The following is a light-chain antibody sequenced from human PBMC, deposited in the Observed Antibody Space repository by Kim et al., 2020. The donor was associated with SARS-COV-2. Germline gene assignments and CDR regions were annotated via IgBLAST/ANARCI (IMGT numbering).Light chain of an antibody. J-gene: IGLJ3*02. CDR2: VNSDGSH. CDR1: SGHSNYA. Sequence: QLVLTQPPSASASLGASVKLTCTLSSGHSNYAIAWHQQQPEKGPRHLMKVNSDGSHTKGDGVPDRFSGSSSGAERYLTVSSLQPEDEADYYCQTWGTGILVFGGGTQLTVL. V-gene: IGLV4-69*01. CDR3: QTWGTGILV.